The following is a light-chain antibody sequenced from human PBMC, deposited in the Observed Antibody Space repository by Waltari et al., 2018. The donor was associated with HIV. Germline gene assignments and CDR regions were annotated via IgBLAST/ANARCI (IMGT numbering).Light chain of an antibody. V-gene: IGKV2-30*01. Sequence: DVVMTQSPLSLPVTLGQPASMSCRSSHSLVYSDGNTYLSWFQQRPGQSPRRLISKVSNRDSGVPDIFSGSGSGTEFTLKISRVEAEDVGVYYCMQGNDWPVTYGQGTKVEIK. CDR3: MQGNDWPVT. CDR1: HSLVYSDGNTY. J-gene: IGKJ1*01. CDR2: KVS.